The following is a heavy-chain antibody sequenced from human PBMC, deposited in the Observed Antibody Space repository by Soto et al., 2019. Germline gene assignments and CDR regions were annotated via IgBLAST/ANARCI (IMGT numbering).Heavy chain of an antibody. V-gene: IGHV3-30-3*01. CDR1: GFTFSSYA. Sequence: QVRLVRSGGGVVQPGRTLRLSCAASGFTFSSYAIHWVRQAPGKGLEWVAVLLYDGSNKYYADSVKGRFTISSDNSKSTLELQMNSLRAEDTAVYYCAALYYGRIKTLLCYWGQGTLVTVSS. CDR2: LLYDGSNK. CDR3: AALYYGRIKTLLCY. J-gene: IGHJ4*02. D-gene: IGHD4-17*01.